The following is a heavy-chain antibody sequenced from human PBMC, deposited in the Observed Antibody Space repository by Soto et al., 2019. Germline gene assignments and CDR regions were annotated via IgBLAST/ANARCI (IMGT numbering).Heavy chain of an antibody. Sequence: EVQLLESGGGLVQPGGSLRLSCAASGFTFSSYAMSWVRQAPGKGLEWVSGISGSGGSTYYADSVKGRFTISRDNSKNTLYLQMNSLRAEDTAVYYCAKAPPSFGYYYYYMDVWGKGTTVTVSS. V-gene: IGHV3-23*01. D-gene: IGHD3-16*01. CDR1: GFTFSSYA. CDR3: AKAPPSFGYYYYYMDV. J-gene: IGHJ6*03. CDR2: ISGSGGST.